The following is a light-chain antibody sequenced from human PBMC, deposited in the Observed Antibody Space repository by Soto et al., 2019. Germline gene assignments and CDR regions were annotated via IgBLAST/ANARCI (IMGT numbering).Light chain of an antibody. CDR2: DDD. J-gene: IGLJ1*01. V-gene: IGLV1-51*01. CDR3: GSWDSSLSAYV. Sequence: QSVLTQPPSASGTPGQRVTISCSGSSSNIASSYVHWYQQLPGTAPKLLIYDDDKRPSGIPDRFSGSKSGTSATLGITGFQTGDEADYYCGSWDSSLSAYVFGTGTKVTVL. CDR1: SSNIASSY.